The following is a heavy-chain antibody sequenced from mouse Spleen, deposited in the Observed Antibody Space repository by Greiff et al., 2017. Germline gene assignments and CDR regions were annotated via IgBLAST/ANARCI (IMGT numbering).Heavy chain of an antibody. CDR3: ARAYYGTPTGYFDV. Sequence: QVQLQQPGAELVKPGASVKLSCKASGYTFTSYWMHWVKQRPGQGLEWIGMIHPNSGSTNYNEKFKSKATLTVDKSSSTAYMQLSSLTSEDSAVYYCARAYYGTPTGYFDVWGTGTTVTVSS. V-gene: IGHV1-64*01. J-gene: IGHJ1*03. CDR2: IHPNSGST. D-gene: IGHD1-1*01. CDR1: GYTFTSYW.